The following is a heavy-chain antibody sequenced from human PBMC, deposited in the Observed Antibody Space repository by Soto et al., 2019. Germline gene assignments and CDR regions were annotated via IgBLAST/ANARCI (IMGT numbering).Heavy chain of an antibody. CDR1: GASISISAYY. CDR2: IYYSGST. CDR3: ASSKFEYTRNYYYGIDV. Sequence: SETLSVTCTVSGASISISAYYWGWIRQPPGKGLEWIGSIYYSGSTYYNPSLKTRVTMSVDTSKNQFSLKLSSVTAADTAVYYCASSKFEYTRNYYYGIDVWGQGTPVTVSS. D-gene: IGHD1-1*01. V-gene: IGHV4-39*01. J-gene: IGHJ6*01.